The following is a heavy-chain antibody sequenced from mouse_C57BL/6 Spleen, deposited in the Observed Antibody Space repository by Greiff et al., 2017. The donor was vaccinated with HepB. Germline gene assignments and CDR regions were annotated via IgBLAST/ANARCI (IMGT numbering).Heavy chain of an antibody. D-gene: IGHD1-1*01. CDR2: ISDGGSYT. V-gene: IGHV5-4*01. J-gene: IGHJ1*03. Sequence: EVMLVESGGGLVKPGGSLKLSCAASGFTFSSYAMSWVRQTLEKRLEWVATISDGGSYTYYPDNVKGRFTISRDNAKNNLYLQMSHLKSEDTAMYYCAREYYGSAYFDVWGTGTTVTVSS. CDR1: GFTFSSYA. CDR3: AREYYGSAYFDV.